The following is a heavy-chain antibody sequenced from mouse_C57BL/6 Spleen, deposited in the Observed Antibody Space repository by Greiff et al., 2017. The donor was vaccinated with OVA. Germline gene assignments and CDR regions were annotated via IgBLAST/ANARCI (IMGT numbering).Heavy chain of an antibody. V-gene: IGHV1-7*01. CDR3: AREGLSGSHFDY. CDR2: INPSSGYT. J-gene: IGHJ2*01. CDR1: GYTFTSYW. Sequence: QVQLQQSGAELAKPGASVKLSCKASGYTFTSYWMHWVKQRPGQGLEWIGYINPSSGYTKYNQKFKDKAKLTADKSSSTAYMQLSSLTYEDSAVYYCAREGLSGSHFDYWGQGTTLTVSS. D-gene: IGHD1-1*01.